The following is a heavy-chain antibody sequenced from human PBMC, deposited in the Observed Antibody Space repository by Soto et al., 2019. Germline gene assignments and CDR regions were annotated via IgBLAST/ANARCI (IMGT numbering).Heavy chain of an antibody. J-gene: IGHJ4*02. CDR3: ARDLFGDGYNFRY. V-gene: IGHV4-59*01. CDR1: GGSFSSYH. D-gene: IGHD5-12*01. CDR2: IFYRGST. Sequence: PSETLSLTCSISGGSFSSYHWSWVRQPPGKGLEWIGYIFYRGSTTYNPSLKRRVTISLDTCKNQFSLQVSSVTAADTAVYYCARDLFGDGYNFRYWGQGTQVTVSS.